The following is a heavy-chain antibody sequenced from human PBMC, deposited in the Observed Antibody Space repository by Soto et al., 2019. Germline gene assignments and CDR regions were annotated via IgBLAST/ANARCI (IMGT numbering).Heavy chain of an antibody. J-gene: IGHJ4*02. D-gene: IGHD2-2*01. CDR2: ISAYNGNT. V-gene: IGHV1-18*01. CDR1: GYTFSSYG. CDR3: ARSASSFGAKSDY. Sequence: GASVKVSCKASGYTFSSYGYAWVRQAPGQGLEWMGWISAYNGNTNYAQKFQGRVTMTTDTSTSTAYMELRSLRSDDSAVYYCARSASSFGAKSDYWGQGTLVTVSS.